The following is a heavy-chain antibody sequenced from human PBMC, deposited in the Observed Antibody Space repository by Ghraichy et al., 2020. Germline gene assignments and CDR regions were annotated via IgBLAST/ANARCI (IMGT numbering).Heavy chain of an antibody. CDR3: ARGSMVRGVLVYYYGMDV. V-gene: IGHV7-4-1*02. CDR2: INTNTGNP. D-gene: IGHD3-10*01. Sequence: ASVKVSCKASGYTFTSYAMNWVRQAPGQGLEWMGWINTNTGNPTYAQGFTGRFVFSLDTSVSTAYLQISSLKAEDTAVYYCARGSMVRGVLVYYYGMDVWGQGTTVTVSS. J-gene: IGHJ6*02. CDR1: GYTFTSYA.